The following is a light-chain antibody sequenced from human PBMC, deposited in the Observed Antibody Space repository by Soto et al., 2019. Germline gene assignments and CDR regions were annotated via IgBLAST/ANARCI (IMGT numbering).Light chain of an antibody. J-gene: IGLJ3*02. CDR3: QSYDSSLSVWV. Sequence: QSVLTQPPSVSGAPGQRVTISCTGSSSNIGAGYDVHWYHQLPGTAPKLLIYGNNNRPSGVPDRFSGSRSGTSASLAITGLQAEDEADYYCQSYDSSLSVWVFGGGTKLTVI. CDR1: SSNIGAGYD. CDR2: GNN. V-gene: IGLV1-40*01.